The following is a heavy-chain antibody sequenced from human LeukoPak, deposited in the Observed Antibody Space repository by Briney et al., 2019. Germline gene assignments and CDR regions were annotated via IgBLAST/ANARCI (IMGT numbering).Heavy chain of an antibody. J-gene: IGHJ3*02. CDR2: INTNTGNP. Sequence: ASVKVSCKASGYTFTSYAMNWVRQAPGQGLEWMGWINTNTGNPTYAQGFTGRFVFSLDTSVSTAYLQISSLKAEDTAVYYCARVIVGATTLHAFDIWGQGTMVTVSS. CDR3: ARVIVGATTLHAFDI. D-gene: IGHD1-26*01. V-gene: IGHV7-4-1*02. CDR1: GYTFTSYA.